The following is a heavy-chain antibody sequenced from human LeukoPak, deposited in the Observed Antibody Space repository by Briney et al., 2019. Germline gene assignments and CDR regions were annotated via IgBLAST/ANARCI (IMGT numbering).Heavy chain of an antibody. Sequence: SETLSLTCTVSGDSISTYYWDWIRQPPGRGLEWIGYIYHSGSTNYNPSLKSRVTISVDTSKNQFSLKLSSVTAADTAVYYCARAFSSSSFYFNYWGQGTLVTVSS. J-gene: IGHJ4*02. CDR1: GDSISTYY. CDR3: ARAFSSSSFYFNY. CDR2: IYHSGST. D-gene: IGHD6-6*01. V-gene: IGHV4-59*01.